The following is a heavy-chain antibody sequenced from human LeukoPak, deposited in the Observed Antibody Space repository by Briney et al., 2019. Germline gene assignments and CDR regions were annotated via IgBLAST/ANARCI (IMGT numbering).Heavy chain of an antibody. CDR3: ARRSGSYYVVNWFDP. CDR2: IYHSGST. Sequence: SETLSLTCTVYGGSISSGYYWGWIRQPPGKGLEWIGSIYHSGSTYYNPSLKSRVTISVDTSKNQFSLKLSSVTAADTAVYYCARRSGSYYVVNWFDPWGQGTLVTVSS. D-gene: IGHD1-26*01. V-gene: IGHV4-38-2*02. J-gene: IGHJ5*02. CDR1: GGSISSGYY.